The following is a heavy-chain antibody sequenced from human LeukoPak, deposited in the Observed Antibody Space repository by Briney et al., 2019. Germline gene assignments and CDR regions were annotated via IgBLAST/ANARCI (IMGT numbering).Heavy chain of an antibody. CDR3: ARGIAVAGHYFDY. V-gene: IGHV3-30-3*01. CDR2: ISYDGSNK. J-gene: IGHJ4*02. Sequence: SGGSLRLSCAASGFTFSSYAMPWVRQAPGKGLEWVAVISYDGSNKYYADSVKGRFTISRDNSKNTLYLQMNSLRAEDTAVYYCARGIAVAGHYFDYWGQGTLVTVSS. CDR1: GFTFSSYA. D-gene: IGHD6-19*01.